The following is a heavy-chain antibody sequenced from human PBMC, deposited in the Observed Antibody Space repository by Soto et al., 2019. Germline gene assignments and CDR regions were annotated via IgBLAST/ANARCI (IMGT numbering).Heavy chain of an antibody. CDR1: GGSISSYY. D-gene: IGHD5-18*01. CDR3: ARDYGYSYGAYYYYYGMDV. Sequence: SETLSLTCTVSGGSISSYYWSWIQQPPGKGLEWIGYIYYSGSTNYNPSLKSGVTISVDTSKNQFSLKLSSVTAADTAVYYCARDYGYSYGAYYYYYGMDVWGQGTTVTVSS. CDR2: IYYSGST. J-gene: IGHJ6*02. V-gene: IGHV4-59*01.